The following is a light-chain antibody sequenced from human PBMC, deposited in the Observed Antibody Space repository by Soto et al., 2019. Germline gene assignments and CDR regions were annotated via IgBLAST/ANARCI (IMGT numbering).Light chain of an antibody. J-gene: IGKJ5*01. CDR3: MQALETPIT. CDR1: QSLLHSNGNTY. Sequence: DIVMTQSPLSLPVTPGEPASISCRSSQSLLHSNGNTYVDWYLQRPGQSPQLLIYVTSIRASGVPDRFSGSGSGTDFTLKISRVEAEDVGVYYCMQALETPITFGQGTRLEI. CDR2: VTS. V-gene: IGKV2-28*01.